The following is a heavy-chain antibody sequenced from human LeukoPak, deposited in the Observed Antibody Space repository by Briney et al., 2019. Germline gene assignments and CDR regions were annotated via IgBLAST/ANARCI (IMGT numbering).Heavy chain of an antibody. V-gene: IGHV4-59*01. D-gene: IGHD2-15*01. CDR3: ARGGYYYMDV. CDR1: GGSISPYY. CDR2: IFYNGNT. J-gene: IGHJ6*03. Sequence: SETLSLTCTVSGGSISPYYWSWVRQSPGKGLEWNAYIFYNGNTNYNPSLKSRLTISLDTPNKQVSLRLASVTAADTAVYYCARGGYYYMDVWGKGTTVTVSS.